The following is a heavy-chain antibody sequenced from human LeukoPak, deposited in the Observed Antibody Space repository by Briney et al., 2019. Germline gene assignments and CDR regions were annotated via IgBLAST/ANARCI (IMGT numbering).Heavy chain of an antibody. CDR1: GGSISSYY. CDR3: ARHKSGYGGGDFDY. Sequence: KPSETLSLTCTVSGGSISSYYWSWIRQPPGKGLEWIGYIYYSGSTNYNPSLKSRVTISVDTSKNQFSLKLSSVTAADTAVYYCARHKSGYGGGDFDYWGQGTLVTVSS. J-gene: IGHJ4*02. CDR2: IYYSGST. D-gene: IGHD3-16*01. V-gene: IGHV4-59*01.